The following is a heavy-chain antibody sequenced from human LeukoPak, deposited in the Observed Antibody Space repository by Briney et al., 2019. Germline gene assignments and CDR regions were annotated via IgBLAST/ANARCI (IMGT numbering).Heavy chain of an antibody. D-gene: IGHD3-22*01. V-gene: IGHV3-23*01. CDR3: AKRPRDTSGYYLGAFDG. CDR2: IGASGADT. J-gene: IGHJ3*01. Sequence: PGGSLRLSCTASGFTFSTYAMTWVRQAPGKGLDWVSAIGASGADTYYADSAKGRFTVSRDNSNNTLYLQMSSLRADGTAVYFCAKRPRDTSGYYLGAFDGWGQGTTVTVSS. CDR1: GFTFSTYA.